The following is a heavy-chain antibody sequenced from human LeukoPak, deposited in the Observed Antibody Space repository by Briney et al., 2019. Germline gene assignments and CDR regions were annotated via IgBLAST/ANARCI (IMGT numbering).Heavy chain of an antibody. CDR3: ARDGWTSSWYGPFDE. D-gene: IGHD6-13*01. CDR1: GFTFDDFG. J-gene: IGHJ4*02. CDR2: IIWNGAST. V-gene: IGHV3-20*04. Sequence: GGSLRLSCAASGFTFDDFGMSWVRQVPGKGLEWVSGIIWNGASTGYADSVKGRFIISRDNAKNSLFLQMNSLRAEDTALYYCARDGWTSSWYGPFDEWGQGTLVIVSS.